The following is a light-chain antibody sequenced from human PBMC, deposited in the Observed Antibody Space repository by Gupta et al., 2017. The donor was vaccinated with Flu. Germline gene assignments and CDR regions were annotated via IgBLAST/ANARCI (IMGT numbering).Light chain of an antibody. CDR1: VSNVGGYNY. CDR3: NSYTSSSTLV. V-gene: IGLV2-14*04. Sequence: TVSNVGGYNYVCCYHQHASKAPKLMIYDVSNRPSGVSNRFSGSKSGNTASLTISGLQAEDEADYYCNSYTSSSTLVFGGGTKLTVL. CDR2: DVS. J-gene: IGLJ2*01.